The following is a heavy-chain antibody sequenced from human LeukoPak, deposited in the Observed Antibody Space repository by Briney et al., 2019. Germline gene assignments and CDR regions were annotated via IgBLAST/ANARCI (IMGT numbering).Heavy chain of an antibody. V-gene: IGHV3-53*01. CDR3: ARDIAAAGSYYYYGMDV. J-gene: IGHJ6*02. CDR1: GFTVSSNY. CDR2: IYSGGST. D-gene: IGHD6-13*01. Sequence: PGGSLRLSCAASGFTVSSNYMSWVRQAPGKGLEWVSVIYSGGSTYYADSVKGRFTISRDNSKNTLYLQMNSLRAEDTAVYYCARDIAAAGSYYYYGMDVWGQGTTVTVSS.